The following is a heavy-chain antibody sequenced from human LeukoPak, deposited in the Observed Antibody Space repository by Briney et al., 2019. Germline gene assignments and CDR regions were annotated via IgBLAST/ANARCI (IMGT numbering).Heavy chain of an antibody. CDR1: GSTFNSYA. J-gene: IGHJ5*01. CDR2: ISAGGSVT. CDR3: AKGAVVVAAQNWFDS. V-gene: IGHV3-23*01. D-gene: IGHD2-15*01. Sequence: GVSLRLSCAASGSTFNSYAMTWVRQAPGKGLEWVSSISAGGSVTYYGDSVEGRFTISRDNSRNTLFLQLNSLRAEDTALYYCAKGAVVVAAQNWFDSWGQGTLVTVSS.